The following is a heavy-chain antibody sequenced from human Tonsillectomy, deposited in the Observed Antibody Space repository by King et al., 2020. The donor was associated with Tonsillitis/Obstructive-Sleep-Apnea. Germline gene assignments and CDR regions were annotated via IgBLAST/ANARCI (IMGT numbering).Heavy chain of an antibody. CDR1: GFTFSSYD. J-gene: IGHJ2*01. CDR3: ARTYDFWSWYSLGPNWYFDL. D-gene: IGHD3-3*01. CDR2: IGTAGDT. Sequence: VQLVESGGGLVQTGGSLRLSCAASGFTFSSYDMHWVRQATGKGLEWFSAIGTAGDTYYPGSVKGRFTISRENAKNSLYLQMNSLRAGDTAVYYCARTYDFWSWYSLGPNWYFDLWGRGTLVTVSS. V-gene: IGHV3-13*04.